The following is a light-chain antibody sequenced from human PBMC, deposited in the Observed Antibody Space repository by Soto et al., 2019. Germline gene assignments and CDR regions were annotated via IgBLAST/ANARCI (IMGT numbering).Light chain of an antibody. V-gene: IGKV3-15*01. CDR3: QQYNDWPIT. CDR2: HAS. Sequence: EIVMTQSPATLSVSPGERATHSCRASQNINNDLAWYQQKPGQVPRLLIYHASTGATGIPARFSGSGSGTELTLTISSVQSEDFAVYYCQQYNDWPITFGGGTKVEIK. J-gene: IGKJ4*01. CDR1: QNINND.